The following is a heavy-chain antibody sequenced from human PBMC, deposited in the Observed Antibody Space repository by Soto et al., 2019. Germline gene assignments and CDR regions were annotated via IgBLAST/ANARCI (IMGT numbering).Heavy chain of an antibody. Sequence: SETLSLTCTVSGDSISSHPYYWGWIRQPPGKGLEWIGSVLHSGSAYYNPSLKSRATISVEMSNNRFSLTLSSVTAADTAVYYCARPTGAYNYRNSGYFFWGQGALVTVSS. CDR1: GDSISSHPYY. D-gene: IGHD5-12*01. CDR2: VLHSGSA. V-gene: IGHV4-39*02. J-gene: IGHJ4*02. CDR3: ARPTGAYNYRNSGYFF.